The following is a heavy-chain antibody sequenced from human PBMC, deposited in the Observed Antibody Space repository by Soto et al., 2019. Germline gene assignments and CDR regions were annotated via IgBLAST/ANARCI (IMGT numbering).Heavy chain of an antibody. D-gene: IGHD3-22*01. CDR2: IYYDGTS. V-gene: IGHV4-30-4*01. J-gene: IGHJ5*02. Sequence: QVHLQESGPGLVRPSQTLSLTCTVSRGSINSGDYFWSWIRQPPGKGLEWIAFIYYDGTSYYTPSIRSRVTISVDSLKNYFSLKVDYVTAADTAVYFCGRAGRRDGNYSPGRFDTWGQGILVTVSS. CDR3: GRAGRRDGNYSPGRFDT. CDR1: RGSINSGDYF.